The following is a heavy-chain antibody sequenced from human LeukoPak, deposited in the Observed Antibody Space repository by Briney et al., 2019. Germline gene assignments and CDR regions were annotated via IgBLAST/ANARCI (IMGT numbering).Heavy chain of an antibody. J-gene: IGHJ5*02. Sequence: ASVKVSCKASGYTFTSYGISWVRQAPGQGLEWMGWISAYNGNTNYAQKLQGRVTMTTDTSTSTAYMELRSLRSDDTAVYYCARIFLSVVAPKRWFDPWGQGTLSPSPQ. CDR1: GYTFTSYG. D-gene: IGHD4-23*01. CDR2: ISAYNGNT. CDR3: ARIFLSVVAPKRWFDP. V-gene: IGHV1-18*01.